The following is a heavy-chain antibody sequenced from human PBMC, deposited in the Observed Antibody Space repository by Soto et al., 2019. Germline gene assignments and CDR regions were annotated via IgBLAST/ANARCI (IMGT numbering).Heavy chain of an antibody. V-gene: IGHV1-69*13. CDR2: IIPIFGTA. D-gene: IGHD6-13*01. Sequence: SVKVSCKASGCTFSSYAISCVRQAPGQGLEWMGGIIPIFGTANYAQKLQGRVTITADESTSTAYMELSSLRSEDTAVYYCARDVGIAAAAFFDYWGQGTLVTVSS. CDR1: GCTFSSYA. J-gene: IGHJ4*02. CDR3: ARDVGIAAAAFFDY.